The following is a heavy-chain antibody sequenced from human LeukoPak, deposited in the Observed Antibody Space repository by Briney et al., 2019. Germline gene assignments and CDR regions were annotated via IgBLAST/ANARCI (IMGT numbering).Heavy chain of an antibody. D-gene: IGHD6-19*01. CDR1: GGTFSSYA. Sequence: ASVKVSCKASGGTFSSYAISWVRQAPGQGLGWMGIINPSGGSTSYAQKFQGRVTMTRDTSTSTVYMELSSLRSEDTAVYYCASPAVAAPWGAFDIWGQGTMVTVSS. CDR3: ASPAVAAPWGAFDI. V-gene: IGHV1-46*01. CDR2: INPSGGST. J-gene: IGHJ3*02.